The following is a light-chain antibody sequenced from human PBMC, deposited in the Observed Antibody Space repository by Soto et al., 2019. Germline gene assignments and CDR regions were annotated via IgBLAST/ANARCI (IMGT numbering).Light chain of an antibody. Sequence: VLTQPASVSGSPGQSITISCTGTSSYVGGYNYVSWYQQHPGKAPKLMVYEVSNRPSGVSNRFSGSKSGNTASLTISGLQAEDEAAYYCSSYTSSSNGVFGHGTKVT. CDR2: EVS. CDR3: SSYTSSSNGV. CDR1: SSYVGGYNY. V-gene: IGLV2-14*01. J-gene: IGLJ1*01.